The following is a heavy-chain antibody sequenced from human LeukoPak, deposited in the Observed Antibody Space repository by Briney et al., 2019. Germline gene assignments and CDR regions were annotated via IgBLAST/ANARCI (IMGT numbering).Heavy chain of an antibody. CDR1: GGSISSGGYS. V-gene: IGHV4-61*08. J-gene: IGHJ4*02. D-gene: IGHD6-6*01. Sequence: SETLSLTCTVSGGSISSGGYSWSWIRQHPGKGLEWIGYIYYSGSTNYNPSLKSRVTISVDTSKNQFSLKLSSVTAADTAVYYCARDRGSSSVGFDYWGQGTLVTVSS. CDR2: IYYSGST. CDR3: ARDRGSSSVGFDY.